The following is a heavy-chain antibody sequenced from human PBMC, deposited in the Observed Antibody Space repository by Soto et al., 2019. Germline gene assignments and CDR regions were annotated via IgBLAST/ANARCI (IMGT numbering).Heavy chain of an antibody. CDR3: ARGPRSFRFGELGVGGY. D-gene: IGHD3-10*01. CDR2: MNPNSGNT. Sequence: QVQLVQSGAEVKKPGASVKVSCKASGYTFTSYDINWVRQAPGQGLEWMGWMNPNSGNTGYAQKFHGRVTMTRNTSISTAYMELSSLRSEDTAVYYCARGPRSFRFGELGVGGYWGQGTLVTVSS. CDR1: GYTFTSYD. J-gene: IGHJ4*02. V-gene: IGHV1-8*01.